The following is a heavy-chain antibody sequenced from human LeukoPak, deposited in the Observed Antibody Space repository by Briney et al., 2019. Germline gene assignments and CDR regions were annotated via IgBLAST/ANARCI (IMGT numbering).Heavy chain of an antibody. CDR2: INIGGTNT. V-gene: IGHV3-11*03. D-gene: IGHD1-26*01. J-gene: IGHJ4*02. CDR1: GFTFSDYY. CDR3: ARVSIVGATSYYFDY. Sequence: PGGSLRLSCAASGFTFSDYYMSWIRQAPGKGLEWLSYINIGGTNTHYADSVKGRFTISRDNSKNTLYLQMNSLRAEDTAVYYCARVSIVGATSYYFDYWGQGTLVTVSS.